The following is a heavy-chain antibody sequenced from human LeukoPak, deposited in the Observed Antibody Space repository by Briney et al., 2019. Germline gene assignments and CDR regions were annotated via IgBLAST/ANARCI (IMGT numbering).Heavy chain of an antibody. D-gene: IGHD6-13*01. V-gene: IGHV4-31*03. J-gene: IGHJ2*01. Sequence: KPSETLSLTCTVSGGSISSGGYYWSWIRQHPGKGLEGIGYIYYSGSTYYNPSLKSRVTISVDTSKNQFSLKLSSVTAADTAVYYCARTYGSSGLGYFDLWGRGTLVTVSS. CDR1: GGSISSGGYY. CDR3: ARTYGSSGLGYFDL. CDR2: IYYSGST.